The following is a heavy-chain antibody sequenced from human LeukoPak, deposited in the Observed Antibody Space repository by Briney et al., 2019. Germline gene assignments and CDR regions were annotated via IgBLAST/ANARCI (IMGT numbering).Heavy chain of an antibody. Sequence: ASVKVSCKASGYTFTSYYMHWVRQAPGQGLEWMGIINPSGGSTSYAQKFQGRVTMTRGTSTSTVYMELSSLRSEDTAVYYCARDPVAGIAAAGTYNWFDPWGQGTLVTVSS. V-gene: IGHV1-46*01. CDR2: INPSGGST. CDR3: ARDPVAGIAAAGTYNWFDP. J-gene: IGHJ5*02. D-gene: IGHD6-13*01. CDR1: GYTFTSYY.